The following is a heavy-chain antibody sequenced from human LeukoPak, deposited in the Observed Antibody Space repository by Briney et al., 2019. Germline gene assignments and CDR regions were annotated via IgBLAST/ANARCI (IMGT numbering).Heavy chain of an antibody. Sequence: GGSLRLSCAASGFTFSSYGMHWVRQAPGKGLEWVAFIRYDGSNKYYADSVKGRFTISRDNSKNTLYLQMNSLRAEDTAVYFCARAGRFGESFRDYYYYIDVWGKGTTVTVSS. D-gene: IGHD3-10*01. V-gene: IGHV3-30*02. CDR1: GFTFSSYG. CDR3: ARAGRFGESFRDYYYYIDV. CDR2: IRYDGSNK. J-gene: IGHJ6*03.